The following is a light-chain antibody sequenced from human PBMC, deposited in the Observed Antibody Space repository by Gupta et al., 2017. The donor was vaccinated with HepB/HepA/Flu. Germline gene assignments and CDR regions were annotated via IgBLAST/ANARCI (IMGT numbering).Light chain of an antibody. J-gene: IGKJ1*01. CDR3: QQSHSPPWT. CDR2: WAS. V-gene: IGKV4-1*01. CDR1: QSVFYSVNNKRF. Sequence: DILMTQSPDSMAVSLGERATIHCRSSQSVFYSVNNKRFLGWYQQKPGLPPKLLMYWASTRESGAPDRFSGSGSGTDFSLTISGLQAEDVAVYYCQQSHSPPWTFGQGTKVEIK.